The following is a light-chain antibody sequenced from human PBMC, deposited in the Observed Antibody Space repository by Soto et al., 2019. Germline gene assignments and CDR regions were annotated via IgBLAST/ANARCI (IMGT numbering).Light chain of an antibody. Sequence: EIVLTQSPGTLSLSPGERATLSCRASQSVSSNYLVWYQQKPGQAPRLLIYGASSRPTGIPDRFSGSGSGTVFTLTISRLEPEDFAVYYCQQYGSSPEWTFGQGTRVEIK. CDR3: QQYGSSPEWT. J-gene: IGKJ1*01. V-gene: IGKV3-20*01. CDR1: QSVSSNY. CDR2: GAS.